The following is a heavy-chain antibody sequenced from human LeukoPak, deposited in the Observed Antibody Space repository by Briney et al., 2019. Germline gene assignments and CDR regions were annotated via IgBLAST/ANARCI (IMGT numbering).Heavy chain of an antibody. J-gene: IGHJ3*02. Sequence: GRSLRLSCAASGFTFSGESMTSIRQARRRWMEWVSHISSNGRFYADSVKGRFTIFRDNAKNSLYLQMNSLRAEDTAVYYCARDGNFDIWGQGTMVTVSS. CDR2: ISSNGR. CDR3: ARDGNFDI. V-gene: IGHV3-11*04. CDR1: GFTFSGES.